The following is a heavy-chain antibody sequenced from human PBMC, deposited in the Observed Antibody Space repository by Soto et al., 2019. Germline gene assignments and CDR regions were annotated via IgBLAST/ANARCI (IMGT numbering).Heavy chain of an antibody. CDR3: AKNQGVELVPLATVDWFDP. Sequence: PGGSLRLSCAASGFILENYDMSWVRQAPGKGLEWISSISGSGFKKYYADSVKGRFTISRDNSKSTVYLELNNLSAEDTAVYHCAKNQGVELVPLATVDWFDPWGQGSVVTVSS. D-gene: IGHD1-26*01. CDR1: GFILENYD. J-gene: IGHJ5*02. V-gene: IGHV3-23*01. CDR2: ISGSGFKK.